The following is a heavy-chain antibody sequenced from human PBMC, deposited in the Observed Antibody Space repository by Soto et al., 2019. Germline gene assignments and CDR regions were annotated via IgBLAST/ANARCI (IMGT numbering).Heavy chain of an antibody. V-gene: IGHV3-7*01. Sequence: GGSLRLSCAASGFTFSGYWVSWVRQAPGKGLEWVATIKEDGSEKYYVDSVKGRFTISRDNAKNSLYLQMNSLRAEDTAVYYCAREGIDCSGGRCHSALDAFDIWGQGTMVTVSS. CDR2: IKEDGSEK. J-gene: IGHJ3*02. CDR3: AREGIDCSGGRCHSALDAFDI. D-gene: IGHD2-15*01. CDR1: GFTFSGYW.